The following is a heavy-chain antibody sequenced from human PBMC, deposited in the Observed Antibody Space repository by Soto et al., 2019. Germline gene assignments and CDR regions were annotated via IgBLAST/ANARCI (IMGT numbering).Heavy chain of an antibody. CDR1: GFTFTSSA. V-gene: IGHV1-58*01. Sequence: AVKVSCKASGFTFTSSAVKWVRQARGQRLEWIGWIVVGSGNTNYAQKFQERVTITRDMSTSTAYMGLSSLRSEDTAVYYCAAGTYYYDSSGYHDAFDIWGQGTMVTVSS. CDR2: IVVGSGNT. D-gene: IGHD3-22*01. J-gene: IGHJ3*02. CDR3: AAGTYYYDSSGYHDAFDI.